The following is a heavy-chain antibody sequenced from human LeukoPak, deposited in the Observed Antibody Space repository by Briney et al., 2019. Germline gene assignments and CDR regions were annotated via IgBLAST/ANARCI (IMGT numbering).Heavy chain of an antibody. CDR3: ARDGSRGGFWSGSSLHSMDV. CDR1: GYSITSNYY. CDR2: GHNSGST. V-gene: IGHV4-38-2*02. Sequence: SETLSLTCTVSGYSITSNYYWGWVRQPPGKGLEWIGSGHNSGSTYYNPSLKSRVSISVDTSKNQFSLKVTYVTAADTAVYYCARDGSRGGFWSGSSLHSMDVWGKGTSVTVSS. D-gene: IGHD3-3*01. J-gene: IGHJ6*03.